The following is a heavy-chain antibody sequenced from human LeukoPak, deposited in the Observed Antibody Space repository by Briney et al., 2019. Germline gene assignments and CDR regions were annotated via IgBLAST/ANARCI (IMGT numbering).Heavy chain of an antibody. Sequence: PGGSLRLSCADSGFTFSSHWMHWVRQAPGKGLVWVSRIKCDASSTSYADSVKGRFTISRDNSKNTLYLQMNSLRAEDTAVYYCAKVHYYDSSGYHWYFDLWGRGTLVTVSS. CDR3: AKVHYYDSSGYHWYFDL. J-gene: IGHJ2*01. CDR1: GFTFSSHW. D-gene: IGHD3-22*01. V-gene: IGHV3-74*01. CDR2: IKCDASST.